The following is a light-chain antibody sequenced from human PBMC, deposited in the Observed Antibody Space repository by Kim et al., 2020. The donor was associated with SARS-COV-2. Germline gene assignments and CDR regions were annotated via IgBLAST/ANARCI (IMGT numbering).Light chain of an antibody. CDR3: QSYNRDNVI. CDR2: EDD. CDR1: SGGIADNY. Sequence: GKTVTISCTRSSGGIADNYVQWYQQRPGGVPTTVIYEDDQRPSGVSDRFSGSIDNSSNSASLTISGLRTEDEADYYCQSYNRDNVIFGGGTQLTVL. V-gene: IGLV6-57*03. J-gene: IGLJ2*01.